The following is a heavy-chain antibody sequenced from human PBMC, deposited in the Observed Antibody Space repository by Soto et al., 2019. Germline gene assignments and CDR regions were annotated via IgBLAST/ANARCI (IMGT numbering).Heavy chain of an antibody. Sequence: LRLSCAASGFTFSSYAMHWVRQAPGKGLEWVAVISYDGSNKYYADSVKGRFTISRDNSKNTLYLQMNSLRAEDTAVYYCATYAEGYYDHWGQGTLVTVSS. CDR3: ATYAEGYYDH. D-gene: IGHD4-17*01. V-gene: IGHV3-30-3*01. CDR1: GFTFSSYA. CDR2: ISYDGSNK. J-gene: IGHJ4*02.